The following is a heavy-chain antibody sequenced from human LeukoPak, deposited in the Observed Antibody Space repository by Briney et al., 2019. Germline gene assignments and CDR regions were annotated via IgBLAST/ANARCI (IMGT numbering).Heavy chain of an antibody. CDR3: ARGSETEGYYFDY. V-gene: IGHV3-64*01. Sequence: PGGSLRLSCAASGFTFSSYAMHWVRQAPGKGLEYVSAISSNGGSTYYANSVKGRFTISRDNSKNTLYLQMGSLRAEDMAVYYCARGSETEGYYFDYWGQGTLVTVSS. CDR2: ISSNGGST. J-gene: IGHJ4*02. CDR1: GFTFSSYA.